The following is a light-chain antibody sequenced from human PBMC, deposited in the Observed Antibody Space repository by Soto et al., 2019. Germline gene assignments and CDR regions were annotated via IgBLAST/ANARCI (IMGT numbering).Light chain of an antibody. CDR1: QRLFSF. J-gene: IGKJ3*01. CDR2: TAY. CDR3: QQTYSAPFT. V-gene: IGKV1-39*01. Sequence: DIQMTQSPSSLSASVGDSVTLTCRASQRLFSFLNWYQQAPGRAPKLLISTAYKLQSGVPPRFSGSESGTEFTLTISSLQPDDFAIYFCQQTYSAPFTFGHGTKV.